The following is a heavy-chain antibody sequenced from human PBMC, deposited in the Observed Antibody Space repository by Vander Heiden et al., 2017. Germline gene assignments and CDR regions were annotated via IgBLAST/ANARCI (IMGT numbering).Heavy chain of an antibody. J-gene: IGHJ3*02. Sequence: EVQLVESGGGLVQPGGSLRLSCAASGFTFSSDSMNWGRQAPGKGLEWVSYIGTSSSNIYYADSVKGRFTISRDNAKNSLYLQMNSLRAEDTAVYYCARRVVGAPRAFDIWGQGTMVTVSS. V-gene: IGHV3-48*01. D-gene: IGHD1-26*01. CDR3: ARRVVGAPRAFDI. CDR2: IGTSSSNI. CDR1: GFTFSSDS.